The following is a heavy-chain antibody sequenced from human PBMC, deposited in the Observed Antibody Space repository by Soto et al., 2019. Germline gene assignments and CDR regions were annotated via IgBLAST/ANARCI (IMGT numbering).Heavy chain of an antibody. D-gene: IGHD5-18*01. V-gene: IGHV1-3*01. CDR2: INAGNGNT. CDR1: GYTFTSYA. Sequence: ASVKVSCKASGYTFTSYAMHWVRQAPGQRLEWMGWINAGNGNTKYSQKFQGRVTITRDTSASTAYMELNSLRAEDTAVYYCAKGTRTDGYSYGYPWFDPWGQGTLVTVSS. CDR3: AKGTRTDGYSYGYPWFDP. J-gene: IGHJ5*02.